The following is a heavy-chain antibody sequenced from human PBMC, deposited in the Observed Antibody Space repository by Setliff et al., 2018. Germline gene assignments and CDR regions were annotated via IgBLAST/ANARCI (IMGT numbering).Heavy chain of an antibody. Sequence: ASVKVSCKSSGYIFSDYGITWVRQAPGQGLEWMGWANNNNFNTNYPQKFLGRVTVTTDTSTTTAYMELRSLRADDTAVYYCARINFYVSSGYYYAPELWGQGTTVTVSS. CDR1: GYIFSDYG. V-gene: IGHV1-18*01. D-gene: IGHD3-22*01. J-gene: IGHJ4*02. CDR3: ARINFYVSSGYYYAPEL. CDR2: ANNNNFNT.